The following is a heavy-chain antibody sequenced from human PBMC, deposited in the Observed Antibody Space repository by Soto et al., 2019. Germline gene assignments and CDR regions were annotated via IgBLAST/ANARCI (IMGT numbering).Heavy chain of an antibody. J-gene: IGHJ4*02. V-gene: IGHV4-59*08. CDR3: ARRRESYGGYFDY. CDR2: MYDSGST. D-gene: IGHD4-17*01. CDR1: CGFVSGYY. Sequence: ALGTLSLICAVSCGFVSGYYRSWIRQPPGKGLEWIGYMYDSGSTNYNPSLRSRVTMSVDTSKNQFSLKVSSVTAADTAVYYCARRRESYGGYFDYWGQGILVTVSS.